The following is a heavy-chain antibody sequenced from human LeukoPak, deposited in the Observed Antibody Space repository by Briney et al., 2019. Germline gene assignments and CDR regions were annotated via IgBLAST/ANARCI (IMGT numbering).Heavy chain of an antibody. D-gene: IGHD3-16*01. CDR1: GGPLTSYY. CDR2: IYYRGST. J-gene: IGHJ4*02. CDR3: ARVGYGLGVDY. V-gene: IGHV4-59*12. Sequence: PSETLSLTCAVSGGPLTSYYWSWIRQPPGKGLEWIGFIYYRGSTNYNPSLKSRVTISVDTSKNQFSLKLSSVTAADTAVYYCARVGYGLGVDYWGQGTLVTVSS.